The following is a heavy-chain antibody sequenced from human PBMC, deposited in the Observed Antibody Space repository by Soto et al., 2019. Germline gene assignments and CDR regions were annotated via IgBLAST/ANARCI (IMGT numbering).Heavy chain of an antibody. CDR1: GYTFTSYG. J-gene: IGHJ5*02. CDR2: ISAYNGNT. Sequence: GSVKVSCKASGYTFTSYGISWVRQAPGQGLEWMGWISAYNGNTNYAQKLQGRVTMTTDTSTSTAYMELRSLRSDDTAVYYCARVYCSSTSCYAIHWFDPWGQGTLVTVSS. CDR3: ARVYCSSTSCYAIHWFDP. D-gene: IGHD2-2*01. V-gene: IGHV1-18*01.